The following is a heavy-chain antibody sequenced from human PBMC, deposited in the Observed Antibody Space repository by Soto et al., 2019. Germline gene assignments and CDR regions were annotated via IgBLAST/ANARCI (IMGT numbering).Heavy chain of an antibody. CDR2: IYYSGTT. V-gene: IGHV4-31*03. CDR3: ARCSLVVVPAPGFDP. D-gene: IGHD2-2*01. J-gene: IGHJ5*02. CDR1: GGSISSGGYY. Sequence: SETLSLTCTVSGGSISSGGYYWSWIRQHPGKGLEWIGYIYYSGTTYYNPSLKSRVTISVDTSKDQFSLKLSSVSAADTALYYCARCSLVVVPAPGFDPWGRGTLVTVSS.